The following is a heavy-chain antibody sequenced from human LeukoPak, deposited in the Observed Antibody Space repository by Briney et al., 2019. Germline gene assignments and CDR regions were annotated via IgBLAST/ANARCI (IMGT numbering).Heavy chain of an antibody. CDR2: IYYSGST. Sequence: SETLSLTCTVSGGSISSSSYYWSWIRQPPGKGLEWIGYIYYSGSTNYNPSLKSRVTISVDTSKNQFSLKLSSVTAADTAVYSCARHLDSSGYDAFDIWGQGTMVTVSS. V-gene: IGHV4-61*05. CDR1: GGSISSSSYY. D-gene: IGHD3-22*01. J-gene: IGHJ3*02. CDR3: ARHLDSSGYDAFDI.